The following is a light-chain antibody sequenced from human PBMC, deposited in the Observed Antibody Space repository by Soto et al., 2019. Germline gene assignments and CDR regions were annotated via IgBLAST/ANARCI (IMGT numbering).Light chain of an antibody. CDR3: ASFTSSNTYV. CDR1: NSDSGSYNL. V-gene: IGLV2-14*02. J-gene: IGLJ1*01. Sequence: QSALTQPASVSGSPGQSITISCTATNSDSGSYNLVSWYQQHPGKAPKLLISEVSNRPSGVSYRFSGSKSANTASLTISGLQAEDEADYYCASFTSSNTYVFGTGIKVTVL. CDR2: EVS.